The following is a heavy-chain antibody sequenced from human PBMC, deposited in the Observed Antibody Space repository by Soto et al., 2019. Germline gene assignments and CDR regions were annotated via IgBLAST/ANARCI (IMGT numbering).Heavy chain of an antibody. J-gene: IGHJ4*02. D-gene: IGHD5-12*01. CDR2: IVVGSGNT. V-gene: IGHV1-58*01. CDR1: GFTFTSSA. CDR3: ARGAYTGYSGYDYKQYDY. Sequence: GASVKVSCKASGFTFTSSAVQWVRQARGQRLEWIGWIVVGSGNTNYAQKFQERVTMTRDTSTSTVYMELSSLRSEDTAVYYCARGAYTGYSGYDYKQYDYWGQGTLVTVSS.